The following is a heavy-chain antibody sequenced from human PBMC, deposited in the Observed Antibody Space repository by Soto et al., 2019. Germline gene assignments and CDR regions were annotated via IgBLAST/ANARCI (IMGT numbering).Heavy chain of an antibody. J-gene: IGHJ6*02. CDR3: ARHEYSSSWKLYYYYGMDV. V-gene: IGHV5-51*01. D-gene: IGHD6-13*01. CDR1: GYSFTSYW. Sequence: PGESPKLSCKGSGYSFTSYWIGWVRQMPGKGLDWMGIIYPGDSDTRYSPSFQGQVTISADKSISTAYLQWSSLKASDTAMYYCARHEYSSSWKLYYYYGMDVWGQGTTVTVSS. CDR2: IYPGDSDT.